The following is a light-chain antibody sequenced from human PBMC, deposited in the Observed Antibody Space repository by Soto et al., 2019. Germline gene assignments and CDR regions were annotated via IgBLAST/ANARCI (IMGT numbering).Light chain of an antibody. CDR1: QTISSW. Sequence: IQRTHSHSPLSGSVVYMFTITGPASQTISSWLAWYQQKPGKAPKLLIYKASTLKSGVPSRFSGSGSGTEFTLTISSLQPDDFATYYCQHYNSYSEAFGQGTTGDIK. CDR2: KAS. CDR3: QHYNSYSEA. J-gene: IGKJ1*01. V-gene: IGKV1-5*03.